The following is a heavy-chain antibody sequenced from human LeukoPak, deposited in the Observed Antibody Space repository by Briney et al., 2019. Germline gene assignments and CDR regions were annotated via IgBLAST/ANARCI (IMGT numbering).Heavy chain of an antibody. CDR3: AKGDTAMITFWLDP. V-gene: IGHV3-23*01. CDR2: ISGSAGST. D-gene: IGHD5-18*01. J-gene: IGHJ5*02. Sequence: GGSLRLSCAASGFTFSSYAMSWVRQAPGKGLEWVSSISGSAGSTYYADSVKGRFTISRDNSKNTLYLQMNSLRAEDTAVYYCAKGDTAMITFWLDPWGQGTLVTVSS. CDR1: GFTFSSYA.